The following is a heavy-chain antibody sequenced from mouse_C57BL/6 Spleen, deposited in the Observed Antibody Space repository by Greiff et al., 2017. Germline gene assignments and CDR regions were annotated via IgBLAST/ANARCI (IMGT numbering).Heavy chain of an antibody. CDR3: ARRFLITTVGSFAY. J-gene: IGHJ3*01. Sequence: EVKLQQSGPELVKPGASVKISCKASGYTFTDYYMNWVKQSHGKSLEWIGDINPNNGGTSYNQKFKGKATLTVDKSSSTAYMELRSLTSEDSAVYYCARRFLITTVGSFAYWGQGTLVTVSA. CDR1: GYTFTDYY. V-gene: IGHV1-26*01. CDR2: INPNNGGT. D-gene: IGHD1-1*01.